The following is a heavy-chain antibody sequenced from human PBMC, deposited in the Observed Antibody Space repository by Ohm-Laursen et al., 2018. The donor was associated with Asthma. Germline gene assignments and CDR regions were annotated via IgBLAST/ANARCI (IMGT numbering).Heavy chain of an antibody. CDR3: VRAHSGSYSYAFDI. J-gene: IGHJ3*02. V-gene: IGHV3-11*01. CDR1: GFTFSDYY. CDR2: ISTSGSTM. D-gene: IGHD1-26*01. Sequence: SLRLSCSAPGFTFSDYYMSWVRQAPGKGLEWIAYISTSGSTMYYADSVKGRFTISRDNSKNTLYLQMNSLRGEDTAVYYCVRAHSGSYSYAFDIWGQGTVVTVSS.